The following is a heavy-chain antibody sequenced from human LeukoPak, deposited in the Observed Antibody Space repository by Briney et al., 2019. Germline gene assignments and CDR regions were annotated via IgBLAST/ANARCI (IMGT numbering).Heavy chain of an antibody. CDR1: GGTFSSYA. D-gene: IGHD6-6*01. V-gene: IGHV1-8*02. CDR2: MNPNSGNT. Sequence: ASVKVSCKASGGTFSSYAISWVRQAPGQGLEWMGWMNPNSGNTGYAQKFQGRVTMTRNTSISTVYMELSSLRSEDTAVYYCARTAGRTFDYWGQGTLVTVSS. CDR3: ARTAGRTFDY. J-gene: IGHJ4*02.